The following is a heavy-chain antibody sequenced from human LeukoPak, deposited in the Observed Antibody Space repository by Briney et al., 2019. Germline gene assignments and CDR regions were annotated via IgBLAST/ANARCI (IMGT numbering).Heavy chain of an antibody. J-gene: IGHJ6*03. CDR1: GYTFTSYG. Sequence: ASVKVSCKASGYTFTSYGISWVRQAPGQGLEWMGWISAYNGNTNYAQKLQGRVTMTTDTSTSTAYMELRSLRSDDTAVYYCARLGKLYCSSTSCYYYMDVWGKGTTVTVSS. D-gene: IGHD2-2*01. CDR3: ARLGKLYCSSTSCYYYMDV. V-gene: IGHV1-18*01. CDR2: ISAYNGNT.